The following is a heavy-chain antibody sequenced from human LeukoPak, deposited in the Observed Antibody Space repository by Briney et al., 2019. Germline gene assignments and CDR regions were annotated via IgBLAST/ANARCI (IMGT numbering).Heavy chain of an antibody. V-gene: IGHV1-69*06. CDR2: IIPIFGTA. CDR3: ARGLIVGATIDMRS. Sequence: SVKVSCKASGGTFSSYAISWVRQAPGQGLEWMGGIIPIFGTANYAQKFQGRVTITADKSTSTAYMELSSLRSEDTAVYYCARGLIVGATIDMRSWGQGTLVTVSS. J-gene: IGHJ5*02. D-gene: IGHD1-26*01. CDR1: GGTFSSYA.